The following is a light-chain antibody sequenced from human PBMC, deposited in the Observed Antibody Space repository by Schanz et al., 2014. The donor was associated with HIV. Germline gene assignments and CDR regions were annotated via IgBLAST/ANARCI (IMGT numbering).Light chain of an antibody. V-gene: IGKV3-20*01. CDR2: GAS. Sequence: TVLTQSPGSLSLSPGETVTLSCRASRSVSSNFLAWYQQKPGQPPRLLIYGASNRATGIPDRFSGSGSGTDFTLTISRLEPEDFAVYYCQQYGSSPTFGQGTRVEIK. CDR1: RSVSSNF. J-gene: IGKJ1*01. CDR3: QQYGSSPT.